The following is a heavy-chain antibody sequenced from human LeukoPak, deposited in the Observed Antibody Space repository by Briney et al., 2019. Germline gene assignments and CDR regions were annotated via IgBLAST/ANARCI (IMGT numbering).Heavy chain of an antibody. D-gene: IGHD3-10*01. J-gene: IGHJ4*02. V-gene: IGHV3-7*01. CDR1: GFIFSRYW. CDR3: ATVGLNYGLVY. Sequence: GGSLRLSCGAPGFIFSRYWMTWDRQAPGKGLEWVAHIKEDGSEEYYVDSVKGRFTISRDNAKNSLYLQMNSLRAEDTAVYYCATVGLNYGLVYWGQGTLVTVSS. CDR2: IKEDGSEE.